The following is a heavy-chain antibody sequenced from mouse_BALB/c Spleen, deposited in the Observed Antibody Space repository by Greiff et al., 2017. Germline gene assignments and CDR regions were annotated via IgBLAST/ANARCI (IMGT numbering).Heavy chain of an antibody. CDR2: INPSNGRT. CDR3: ARNYYGSSYGYAMDY. J-gene: IGHJ4*01. V-gene: IGHV1S81*02. Sequence: VQLQQPGAELVKPGASVKLSCKASGYTFTSYWMHWVKQRPGQGLEWIGEINPSNGRTNYNEKFKSKATLTVDKSSSTAYMQLSSLTSEDSAVYYCARNYYGSSYGYAMDYWGQGTSVTVSS. CDR1: GYTFTSYW. D-gene: IGHD1-1*01.